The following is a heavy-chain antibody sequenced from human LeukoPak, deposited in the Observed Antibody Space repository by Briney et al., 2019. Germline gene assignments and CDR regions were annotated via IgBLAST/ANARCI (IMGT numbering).Heavy chain of an antibody. CDR3: ARGKGRDGYNYLDY. CDR2: IYYSGST. CDR1: GGSISPYY. D-gene: IGHD5-24*01. V-gene: IGHV4-59*01. Sequence: SETLSLTCTVSGGSISPYYWSWIRQPPGKGLEWIGYIYYSGSTNYNPSLKSRVTISVDTSKNQFSLKLSSVTAADTAVYYCARGKGRDGYNYLDYWGQGTLVTVSS. J-gene: IGHJ4*02.